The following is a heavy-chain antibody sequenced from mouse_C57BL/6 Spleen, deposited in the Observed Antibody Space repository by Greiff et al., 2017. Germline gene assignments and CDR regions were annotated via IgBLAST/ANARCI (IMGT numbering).Heavy chain of an antibody. CDR2: INPNNGGT. CDR3: ARSWGNYWYFDV. J-gene: IGHJ1*03. Sequence: SGPELVKPGASVKIPCKASGYTFTDYNMDWVKQSHGKSLEWIGDINPNNGGTIYNQKFKGKATLTVDKSSSTAYMELRSLTSEDTAVYYCARSWGNYWYFDVWGTGTTVTVSS. V-gene: IGHV1-18*01. CDR1: GYTFTDYN. D-gene: IGHD2-1*01.